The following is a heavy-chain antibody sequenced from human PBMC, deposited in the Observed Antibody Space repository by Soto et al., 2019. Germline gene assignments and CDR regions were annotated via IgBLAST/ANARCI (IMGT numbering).Heavy chain of an antibody. V-gene: IGHV4-31*03. Sequence: QVQLQESGPGLVKPSETLSLTCTVSGGSITRGGYYWSWIRQHPGKGLEWIGYIYNSGTTYYNPTLXSXFTLSVDTSKNQFSLKLTSVTAAATAVYYCARDPAPWGQGTLVTVSS. CDR3: ARDPAP. CDR2: IYNSGTT. J-gene: IGHJ5*02. CDR1: GGSITRGGYY.